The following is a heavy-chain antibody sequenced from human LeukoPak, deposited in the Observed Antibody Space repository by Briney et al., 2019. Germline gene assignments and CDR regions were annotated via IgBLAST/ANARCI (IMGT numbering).Heavy chain of an antibody. J-gene: IGHJ4*02. V-gene: IGHV1-8*01. D-gene: IGHD3-10*01. CDR2: MNPNSGNT. CDR1: GYTFTSYD. Sequence: ASVKVSCKASGYTFTSYDINWVRQATGQGREWMGWMNPNSGNTGYAQKFQGRATMTRNTSISTAYMELSSLRSEDTAVYYCARGYGGELFRVFRYWGQGTLVTVSS. CDR3: ARGYGGELFRVFRY.